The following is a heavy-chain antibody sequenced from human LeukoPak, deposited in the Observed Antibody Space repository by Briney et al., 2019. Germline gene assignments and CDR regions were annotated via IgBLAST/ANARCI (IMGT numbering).Heavy chain of an antibody. CDR3: ARGRVYSSSFIVY. D-gene: IGHD6-6*01. J-gene: IGHJ4*02. V-gene: IGHV3-30-3*01. Sequence: PGGSLRLSCAASGFTFSSYAMHWVRQAPGKGLEWVAVISYDGSNKYYADSVKGRFTISRDNSKNTLYLQINSLRAEDTAVYYCARGRVYSSSFIVYWGQGTLVTVSS. CDR1: GFTFSSYA. CDR2: ISYDGSNK.